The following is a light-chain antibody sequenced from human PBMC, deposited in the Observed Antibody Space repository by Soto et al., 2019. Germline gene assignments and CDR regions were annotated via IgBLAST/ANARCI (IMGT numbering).Light chain of an antibody. CDR1: SSDVGGYDY. CDR3: SSYAGSNSVI. V-gene: IGLV2-8*01. J-gene: IGLJ2*01. Sequence: QSALTQPPSASGSPGQSVTISCTGTSSDVGGYDYVSWYQQQSGKAPKLLIYEVTKRPSGVPDRCSGSKSGNTASLTVSGRQAEDEADYYCSSYAGSNSVIFGPGTKLTVL. CDR2: EVT.